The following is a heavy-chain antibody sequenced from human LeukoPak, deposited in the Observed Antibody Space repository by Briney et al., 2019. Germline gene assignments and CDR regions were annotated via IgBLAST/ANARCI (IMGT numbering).Heavy chain of an antibody. Sequence: RGSLRLSCAASGFSFSTSAMNWVRQAPGKGLEWVSGISGSGVGTYYADSVKGRFTISRDDSKDSLHLHMNSLRADDTAIYYCAKDAHDYSNYVWFDLWGQGTLVTVSS. CDR2: ISGSGVGT. J-gene: IGHJ5*02. CDR1: GFSFSTSA. D-gene: IGHD4-11*01. CDR3: AKDAHDYSNYVWFDL. V-gene: IGHV3-23*01.